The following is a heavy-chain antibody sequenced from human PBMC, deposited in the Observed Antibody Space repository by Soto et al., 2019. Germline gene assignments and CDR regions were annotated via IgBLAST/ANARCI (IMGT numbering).Heavy chain of an antibody. CDR1: GFSLSTSRVG. CDR2: IYWDDDK. Sequence: QITLKESGPTLVKPTQTLTLTCTFSGFSLSTSRVGVGWIRQPPGKALEWLALIYWDDDKRFSPSLKTRLTITRDTSKNTLALTRTNMDPGDTATYNCAHEPSYDCGSGSPPLDSWGKGPLFPVSS. D-gene: IGHD3-3*01. J-gene: IGHJ4*02. V-gene: IGHV2-5*02. CDR3: AHEPSYDCGSGSPPLDS.